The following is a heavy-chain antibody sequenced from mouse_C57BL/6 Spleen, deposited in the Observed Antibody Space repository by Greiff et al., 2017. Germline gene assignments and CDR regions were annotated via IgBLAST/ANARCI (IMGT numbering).Heavy chain of an antibody. CDR2: ISSGGSYT. V-gene: IGHV5-6*01. Sequence: EVQVVESGGDLVKPGGSLKLSCAASGFTFSSYGMSWVRQTPDKRLEWVATISSGGSYTYYPDSVKGRFTISRDNAKNTLYLQMSSLKSEDTAMYYCASGGNGNYYFDYWGQGTTLTVSS. CDR1: GFTFSSYG. D-gene: IGHD2-1*01. CDR3: ASGGNGNYYFDY. J-gene: IGHJ2*01.